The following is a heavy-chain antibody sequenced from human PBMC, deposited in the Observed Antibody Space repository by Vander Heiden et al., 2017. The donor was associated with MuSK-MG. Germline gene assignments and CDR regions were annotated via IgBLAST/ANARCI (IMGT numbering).Heavy chain of an antibody. CDR2: INHSGST. CDR1: GGSFSGYY. D-gene: IGHD2-15*01. V-gene: IGHV4-34*01. J-gene: IGHJ4*02. Sequence: QVQLQQWGAGLLKPSETLSLTCAVYGGSFSGYYWSWIRQPPGKGLEWIGEINHSGSTNYNPSLKSRVTISVDTSKNQFSLKLSSVTAADTAVYYCARGRHVKLVVVVAATGGFDYWGQGTLVTVSS. CDR3: ARGRHVKLVVVVAATGGFDY.